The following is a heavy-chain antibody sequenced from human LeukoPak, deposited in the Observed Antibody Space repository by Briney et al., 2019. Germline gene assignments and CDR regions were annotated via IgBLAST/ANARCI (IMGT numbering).Heavy chain of an antibody. Sequence: GGSLRLSCAASGFTFSSYAMHWVRQAPGKGLEWVAVISYDGSNKYYADSVKGRFTISRDNSKNTLYLQMNSLRAEDTAVYYCARGRIAAAAPSNMDVWGQGTTVTVSS. J-gene: IGHJ6*02. CDR2: ISYDGSNK. CDR3: ARGRIAAAAPSNMDV. V-gene: IGHV3-30-3*01. D-gene: IGHD6-13*01. CDR1: GFTFSSYA.